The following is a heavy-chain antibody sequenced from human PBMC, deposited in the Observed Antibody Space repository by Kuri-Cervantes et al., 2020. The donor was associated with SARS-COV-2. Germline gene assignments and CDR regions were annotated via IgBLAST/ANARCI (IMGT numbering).Heavy chain of an antibody. CDR3: ARDGPTSYSNYYYYGMDV. Sequence: LSLTCAASGFTFSSYGMHWVRQAPGKGLEWVAVISYDGSNKYYADSVKGRFTISRDNSKNTLYLQMNSLSAEDTAVYYCARDGPTSYSNYYYYGMDVWGQGTTVTVSS. CDR2: ISYDGSNK. J-gene: IGHJ6*02. D-gene: IGHD4-11*01. CDR1: GFTFSSYG. V-gene: IGHV3-30*03.